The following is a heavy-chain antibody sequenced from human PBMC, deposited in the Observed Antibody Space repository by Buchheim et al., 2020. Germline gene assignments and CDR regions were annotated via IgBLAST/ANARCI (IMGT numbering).Heavy chain of an antibody. J-gene: IGHJ4*02. CDR1: GGSISNSDSYY. Sequence: QRQLQESGPGLVKPSETLSLTCTVSGGSISNSDSYYWGWIRQPPGKGLEWIGSIYYGGSTYYNPSLKSRVTISVDTSKNQFSLKLSSVTAADTAVYYCARRGTYYYDSSGYYYESTFDYWGQGTL. V-gene: IGHV4-39*01. D-gene: IGHD3-22*01. CDR2: IYYGGST. CDR3: ARRGTYYYDSSGYYYESTFDY.